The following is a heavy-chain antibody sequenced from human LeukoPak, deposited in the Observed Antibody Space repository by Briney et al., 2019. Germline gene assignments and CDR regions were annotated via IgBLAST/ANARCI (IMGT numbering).Heavy chain of an antibody. V-gene: IGHV1-46*01. J-gene: IGHJ4*02. CDR2: TNPSGGST. CDR1: GYTFTSYG. Sequence: GASVKVSCKASGYTFTSYGISWVRQAPGQGLEWMGITNPSGGSTSYAQKFQGRVTMTRDTSTSTVYMELSSLRSEDTAVYYCARVPRAYDSSGSFDYWGQGTLVTVSS. D-gene: IGHD3-22*01. CDR3: ARVPRAYDSSGSFDY.